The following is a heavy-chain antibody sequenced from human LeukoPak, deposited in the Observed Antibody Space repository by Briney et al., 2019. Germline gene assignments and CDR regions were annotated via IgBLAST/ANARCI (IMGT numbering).Heavy chain of an antibody. CDR2: IRQDGNWR. J-gene: IGHJ4*02. V-gene: IGHV3-7*01. Sequence: GGSLRLSCPASGFTFSRHWMSWLRQPPGTGLESVAHIRQDGNWRHHVDSVEGRFTISRDNAKNSLYLQMNSLRVEDTAVYYCARFGDPSTTLDYWGQGTRVTVSS. D-gene: IGHD3-16*01. CDR1: GFTFSRHW. CDR3: ARFGDPSTTLDY.